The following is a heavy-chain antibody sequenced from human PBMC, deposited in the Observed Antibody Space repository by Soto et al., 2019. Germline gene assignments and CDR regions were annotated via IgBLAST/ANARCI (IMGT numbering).Heavy chain of an antibody. CDR3: ARDRAGTIFGVVIGAWFDP. V-gene: IGHV1-69*01. Sequence: QVQLVQSGAEVKKPGSSVKVSCKASGGTFSSYAISWVRQAPGQGLEWMGGIIPIFGTANYAQKFQGRVTITADESTSTAYMELSSLRSEDTAVYNCARDRAGTIFGVVIGAWFDPWGQGTLVTVSS. D-gene: IGHD3-3*01. CDR2: IIPIFGTA. J-gene: IGHJ5*02. CDR1: GGTFSSYA.